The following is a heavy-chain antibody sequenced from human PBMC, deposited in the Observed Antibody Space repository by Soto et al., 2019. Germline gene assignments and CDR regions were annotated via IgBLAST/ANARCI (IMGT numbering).Heavy chain of an antibody. CDR3: TTPLPSAGTRVAALDI. Sequence: EVQLVESGGGLVKPGGSLRLSCAASGFTFNNAWMNWVRQAPGKGLEWVGRIENNAEGGAADYAAPVKGRFTISRDDSKNTLYLQMNSPKTEDTAVYYCTTPLPSAGTRVAALDIRGQGTMVTVSS. CDR1: GFTFNNAW. CDR2: IENNAEGGAA. D-gene: IGHD6-19*01. V-gene: IGHV3-15*07. J-gene: IGHJ3*02.